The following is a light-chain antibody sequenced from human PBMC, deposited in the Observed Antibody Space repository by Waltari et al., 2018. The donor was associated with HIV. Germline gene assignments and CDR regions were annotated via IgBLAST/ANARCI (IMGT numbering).Light chain of an antibody. CDR1: QSVSSN. V-gene: IGKV3-15*01. CDR2: GAS. Sequence: EIVMTQSAATLSVSPGDRATLPCRASQSVSSNLAWYQQKPGQAPRLLIYGASTRATGIPARFSGSGSGTEFTLTISSLQSEDFAVYYCQQYNNWPLTFGGGTKVEIK. CDR3: QQYNNWPLT. J-gene: IGKJ4*01.